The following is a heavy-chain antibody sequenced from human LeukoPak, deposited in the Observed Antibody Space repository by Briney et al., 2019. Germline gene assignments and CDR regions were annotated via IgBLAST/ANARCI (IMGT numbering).Heavy chain of an antibody. D-gene: IGHD4-17*01. CDR2: INHSGST. Sequence: SETLSLTCTVSGGSISSYYWSWIRQPPGKGLEWIGEINHSGSTNYNPSLKSRVTISVDTSKNQFSLKLSSVTAADTAVYYCARGLAPKDYGDYAPTSFDYWGQGTLVTVSS. J-gene: IGHJ4*02. CDR1: GGSISSYY. CDR3: ARGLAPKDYGDYAPTSFDY. V-gene: IGHV4-34*01.